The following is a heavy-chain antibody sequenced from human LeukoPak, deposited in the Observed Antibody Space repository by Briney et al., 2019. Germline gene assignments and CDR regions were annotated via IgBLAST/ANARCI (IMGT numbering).Heavy chain of an antibody. V-gene: IGHV3-21*01. CDR1: GFTFSSYS. D-gene: IGHD3-22*01. CDR3: ARDQGYYYDSSGYYLGY. Sequence: GGSLRLSCAASGFTFSSYSMNWVRQAPGKGLEWVSSISSSSSYIYYADSVKGRFTISRDNAKNSLYLQMNSLRAEDTAVYYCARDQGYYYDSSGYYLGYWGQGTLVTVSS. CDR2: ISSSSSYI. J-gene: IGHJ4*02.